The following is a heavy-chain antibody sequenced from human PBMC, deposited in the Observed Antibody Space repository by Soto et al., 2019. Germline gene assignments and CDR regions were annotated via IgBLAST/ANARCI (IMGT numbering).Heavy chain of an antibody. CDR3: ARDWGYHGSGSSTYYYYGMDV. CDR1: GGSISSYY. V-gene: IGHV4-4*07. J-gene: IGHJ6*02. D-gene: IGHD3-10*01. CDR2: IYTSGST. Sequence: SETLSLTCTVSGGSISSYYWSWIRQPAGKGLEWIGRIYTSGSTNYNPSLKSRVTMSVDTSKNQFSLKLSSVTAADTAVYYCARDWGYHGSGSSTYYYYGMDVWGQGTTVTVSS.